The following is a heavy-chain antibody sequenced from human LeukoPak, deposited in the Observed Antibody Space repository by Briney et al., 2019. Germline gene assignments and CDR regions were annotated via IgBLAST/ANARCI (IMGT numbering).Heavy chain of an antibody. CDR3: ARASYSTNPILVVPAAPNGNGYSGMDV. V-gene: IGHV1-2*04. CDR1: GYTFTGYY. J-gene: IGHJ6*02. D-gene: IGHD2-2*01. Sequence: ASVKVSCKASGYTFTGYYMHWVRQAPGQGREWMGWINPNSGGTNYAQKFQGWVTMTRDTSISTAYRELRRLISDDTAVYYCARASYSTNPILVVPAAPNGNGYSGMDVWGQGTTVTVSS. CDR2: INPNSGGT.